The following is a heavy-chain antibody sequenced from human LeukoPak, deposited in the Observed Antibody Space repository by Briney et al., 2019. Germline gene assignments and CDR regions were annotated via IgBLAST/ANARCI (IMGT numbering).Heavy chain of an antibody. CDR1: GFTFSSYD. Sequence: AGGSLRLSCAASGFTFSSYDMHWVRQATGKGLEWVSAIGTAGDTYYPGSVKGRFTISRENAKNSLYLQMNILKAGDTAVYYCARGGPGYYLDYWGQGTLVTVSP. J-gene: IGHJ4*02. CDR2: IGTAGDT. V-gene: IGHV3-13*01. CDR3: ARGGPGYYLDY.